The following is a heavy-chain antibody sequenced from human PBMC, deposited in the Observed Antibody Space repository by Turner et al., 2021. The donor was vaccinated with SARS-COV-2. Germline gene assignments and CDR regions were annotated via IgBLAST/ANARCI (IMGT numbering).Heavy chain of an antibody. CDR3: ARVGIAARPDFDY. D-gene: IGHD6-6*01. V-gene: IGHV3-66*01. CDR2: IYSGGST. CDR1: GFTVSSNY. J-gene: IGHJ4*02. Sequence: EVQLVESGGNLVQPGGSLRLYCAVSGFTVSSNYMSWVRPAPGKGLEWVSVIYSGGSTYYADSVKGRFTISRDNSKNILYLQMNSLRAEDTAVYYCARVGIAARPDFDYWGQGTLVTVSS.